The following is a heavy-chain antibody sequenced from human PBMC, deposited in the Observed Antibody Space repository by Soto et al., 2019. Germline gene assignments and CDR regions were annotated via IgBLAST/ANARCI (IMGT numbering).Heavy chain of an antibody. CDR3: ARGREVGPRGDF. D-gene: IGHD1-26*01. V-gene: IGHV1-46*02. CDR2: INLKQGGT. CDR1: GYSFNTSY. J-gene: IGHJ4*02. Sequence: QVQLVQSGAEVKRPGASVKISCMASGYSFNTSYMHWVRQAPGQGLEWVGIINLKQGGTNYAPKFRGRVTMTRDTSTNTVYLELHSLRDEDAAVYYCARGREVGPRGDFWGQGTLVVVSS.